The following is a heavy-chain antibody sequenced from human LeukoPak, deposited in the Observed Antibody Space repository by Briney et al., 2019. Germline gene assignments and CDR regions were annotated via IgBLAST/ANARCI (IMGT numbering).Heavy chain of an antibody. V-gene: IGHV5-51*01. D-gene: IGHD3-22*01. J-gene: IGHJ4*02. CDR1: GYSFTSYW. CDR2: IYPGDSDT. Sequence: GESLKISCKGSGYSFTSYWIAWVRQMPGKGLEWMGTIYPGDSDTRYSPSFQGQVTISADKSISTAYLQWSSLKASDTAMYYCARHGPYYDSSGYMVFWGQGTLVTVSS. CDR3: ARHGPYYDSSGYMVF.